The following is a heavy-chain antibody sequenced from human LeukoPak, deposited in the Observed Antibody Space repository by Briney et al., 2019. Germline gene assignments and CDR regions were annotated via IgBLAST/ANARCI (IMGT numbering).Heavy chain of an antibody. Sequence: ASVKVSCKVSGYTLTELSMHWVRQAPGKGLEWMGGFDPEDGETIYAQKFQGRVTMTEDTSTDTAYMELSSLRSEDTAVYYCATTKWEEYAFDIWGQGTMVTVSS. D-gene: IGHD1-26*01. CDR1: GYTLTELS. CDR3: ATTKWEEYAFDI. CDR2: FDPEDGET. J-gene: IGHJ3*02. V-gene: IGHV1-24*01.